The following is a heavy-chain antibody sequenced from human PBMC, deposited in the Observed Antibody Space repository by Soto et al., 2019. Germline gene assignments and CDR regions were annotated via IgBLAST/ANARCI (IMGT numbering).Heavy chain of an antibody. CDR3: ARRQDWNYLFDN. V-gene: IGHV4-59*07. D-gene: IGHD1-7*01. CDR1: GGSINNYY. Sequence: QVQLQESGPGLVEPSDTLSLTCTVSGGSINNYYWRWIRQSPGRGLEWIGCSYYSGTTNYNPSLSSRVAISTGASKTQFALRLRSVTAADTAVYYCARRQDWNYLFDNWGPGILVTVSS. J-gene: IGHJ4*02. CDR2: SYYSGTT.